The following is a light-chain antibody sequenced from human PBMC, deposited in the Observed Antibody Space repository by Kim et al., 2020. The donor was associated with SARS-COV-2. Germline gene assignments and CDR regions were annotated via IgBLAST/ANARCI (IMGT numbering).Light chain of an antibody. V-gene: IGKV3-15*01. CDR3: QQYNNWPPIT. CDR1: QSVNSN. Sequence: SPGEIATLSCRASQSVNSNLAWYQPKPGQAPRLLIYGASTRATGIPARFSGSGSGTEFTLTISSLQSEDFAVYYCQQYNNWPPITFGQGTRLEIK. J-gene: IGKJ5*01. CDR2: GAS.